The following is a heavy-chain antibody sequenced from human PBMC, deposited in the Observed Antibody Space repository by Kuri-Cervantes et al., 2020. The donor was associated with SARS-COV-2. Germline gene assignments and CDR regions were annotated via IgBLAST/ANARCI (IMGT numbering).Heavy chain of an antibody. Sequence: GSLRLSCTVSGGSISSYYWSWIRQPAGKGLEWIGRIYTSGSTNYNPSLKSRVTMSVDTSKNQFSLKLSSVTAADTAVYYCAREYYDILTGHQLFDYWGQGTLGTVSS. J-gene: IGHJ4*02. CDR3: AREYYDILTGHQLFDY. V-gene: IGHV4-4*07. D-gene: IGHD3-9*01. CDR2: IYTSGST. CDR1: GGSISSYY.